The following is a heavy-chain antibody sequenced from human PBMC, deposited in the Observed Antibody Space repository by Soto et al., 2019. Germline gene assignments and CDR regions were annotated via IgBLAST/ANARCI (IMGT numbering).Heavy chain of an antibody. CDR1: GYTFTNYG. Sequence: ASVKVSCKTSGYTFTNYGINWVRQAPGQGLEWMGWINPYNANTNYAQKLQGRVTMTTDTSTSTAYMDLRSLTSDDTAVYYCARDRVGGIWGDAFDIWGQGTMVTVSS. J-gene: IGHJ3*02. CDR3: ARDRVGGIWGDAFDI. V-gene: IGHV1-18*04. D-gene: IGHD3-16*01. CDR2: INPYNANT.